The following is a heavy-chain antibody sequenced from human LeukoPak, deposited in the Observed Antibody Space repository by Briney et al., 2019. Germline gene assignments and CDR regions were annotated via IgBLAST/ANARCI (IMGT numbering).Heavy chain of an antibody. CDR1: GFTFSNFP. J-gene: IGHJ3*02. V-gene: IGHV3-66*01. CDR3: ASKTGYSSGWYPDAFDI. D-gene: IGHD6-19*01. CDR2: IYSGGNT. Sequence: GGALLLSCAASGFTFSNFPMTWVRQAPGKGLEWVSVIYSGGNTYYADSVKGRFTISRDNAKNSLYLQMNSLRAEDTAVYYCASKTGYSSGWYPDAFDIWGQGTMVTVSS.